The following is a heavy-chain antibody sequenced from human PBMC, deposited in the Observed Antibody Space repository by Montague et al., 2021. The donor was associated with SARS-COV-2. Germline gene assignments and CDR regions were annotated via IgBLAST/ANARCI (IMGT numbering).Heavy chain of an antibody. Sequence: CAISGDSVSTNSRTWNWLRLSPSRGLEWLGRTYYRYEWYSDYSVSVKSRISINPDTSKNQFSLQLNSVTPEDTAVYYCARAERGSCGDGNCYQYFFNYWGQGTLVTVSS. D-gene: IGHD2-15*01. CDR3: ARAERGSCGDGNCYQYFFNY. J-gene: IGHJ4*02. V-gene: IGHV6-1*01. CDR2: TYYRYEWYS. CDR1: GDSVSTNSRT.